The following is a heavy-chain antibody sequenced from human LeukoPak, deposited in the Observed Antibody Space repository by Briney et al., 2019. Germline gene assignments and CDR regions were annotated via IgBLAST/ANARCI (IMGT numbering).Heavy chain of an antibody. Sequence: ASVKVSCKASGYTFTSYGITCGRQAPGQGLEWMGWISAYNGNTNYPQKFQGRVTVTTDTSTSTAYMELRSLRSDDTAVYYCARDSSHSDYVLYYYGMDVWGQGTTVTVSS. V-gene: IGHV1-18*01. D-gene: IGHD4-11*01. CDR3: ARDSSHSDYVLYYYGMDV. CDR2: ISAYNGNT. J-gene: IGHJ6*02. CDR1: GYTFTSYG.